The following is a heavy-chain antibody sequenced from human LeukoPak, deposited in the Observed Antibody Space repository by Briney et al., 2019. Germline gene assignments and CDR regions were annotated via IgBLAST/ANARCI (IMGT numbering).Heavy chain of an antibody. V-gene: IGHV4-31*03. D-gene: IGHD2-15*01. J-gene: IGHJ4*02. CDR1: GGSISSGDYY. CDR2: TFYGGST. Sequence: PSETLSLTYSVSGGSISSGDYYWSWIRHHPGKGLEWIGYTFYGGSTYYNPSLKSRVSISIDTSQNQISLKLSSVTAADTAVYYCSSQRGVRYCNGGNCYSGALDYWGQGTLVTVSS. CDR3: SSQRGVRYCNGGNCYSGALDY.